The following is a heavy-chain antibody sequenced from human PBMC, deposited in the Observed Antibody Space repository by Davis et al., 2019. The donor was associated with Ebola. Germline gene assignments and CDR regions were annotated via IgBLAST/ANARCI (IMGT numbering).Heavy chain of an antibody. V-gene: IGHV3-48*03. Sequence: GGSLRLSCAASGFSFSTYEMNWVRQAPGKGLEWVSYISDSGSSIYYADSVKGRFTISRDNAKNSLYLQMNSLRAEDTALYYCARENSQDDAFDIWGQGTMVTVSS. CDR3: ARENSQDDAFDI. CDR2: ISDSGSSI. D-gene: IGHD2-21*01. CDR1: GFSFSTYE. J-gene: IGHJ3*02.